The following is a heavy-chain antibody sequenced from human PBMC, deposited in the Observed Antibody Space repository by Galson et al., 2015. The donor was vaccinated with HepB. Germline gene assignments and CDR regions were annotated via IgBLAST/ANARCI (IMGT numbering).Heavy chain of an antibody. CDR1: GGTFSSYA. CDR2: IIPILGIA. Sequence: SVKVSCKASGGTFSSYAISWVRQAPGQGLEWMGGIIPILGIANYAQKFQGRVTITADKSTSTAYMELSSLRSEDTAVYYCARGGLYCSSTSCYEVYYGMDVWGQGTTVTVSS. CDR3: ARGGLYCSSTSCYEVYYGMDV. J-gene: IGHJ6*02. V-gene: IGHV1-69*10. D-gene: IGHD2-2*01.